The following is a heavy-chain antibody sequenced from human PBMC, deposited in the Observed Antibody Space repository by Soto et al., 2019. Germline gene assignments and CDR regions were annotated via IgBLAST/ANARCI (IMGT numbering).Heavy chain of an antibody. J-gene: IGHJ4*02. CDR3: AAGVNRPPYYFDY. CDR1: GGSFSGYY. V-gene: IGHV4-34*01. Sequence: SETLSLTCAVYGGSFSGYYWSWIRQPPGKGLEWIGEINHSGSTNYNPSLKSRVTISVDTSKNQFSLKLSSVTAADTAVYYCAAGVNRPPYYFDYWGQGTPVTVSS. CDR2: INHSGST. D-gene: IGHD3-10*01.